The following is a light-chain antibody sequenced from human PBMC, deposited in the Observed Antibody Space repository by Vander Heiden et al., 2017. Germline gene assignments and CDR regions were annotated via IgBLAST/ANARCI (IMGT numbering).Light chain of an antibody. Sequence: DIVMTQTPLSSPVTLGQPASISCRSSQSLVHSDGNTYLSWLQQRPGQPPRLLIYKNSNRCFGVPDRFSDSGAAIDFRLRISRVIAADVGVYYCRQAKQFPHTFGQGTKLEIK. V-gene: IGKV2-24*01. CDR2: KNS. J-gene: IGKJ2*01. CDR1: QSLVHSDGNTY. CDR3: RQAKQFPHT.